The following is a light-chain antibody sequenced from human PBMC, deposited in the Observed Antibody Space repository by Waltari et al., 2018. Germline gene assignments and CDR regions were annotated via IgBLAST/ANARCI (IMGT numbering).Light chain of an antibody. J-gene: IGLJ2*01. V-gene: IGLV2-14*03. CDR2: DVA. CDR3: SSYTSVNTR. Sequence: QSALTQPASMSGSPGQSITISCTGHSSDVDGFNFVSWYQQYPGKAPKLIIYDVANRPSGVSHRFSGSRSGNTASLTISGLQAEDEADYYCSSYTSVNTRFGGGTKLTVL. CDR1: SSDVDGFNF.